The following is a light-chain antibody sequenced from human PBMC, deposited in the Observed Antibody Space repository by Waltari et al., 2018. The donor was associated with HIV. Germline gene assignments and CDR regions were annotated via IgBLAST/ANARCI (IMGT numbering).Light chain of an antibody. CDR1: SSDVGGYNY. J-gene: IGLJ2*01. CDR3: CAYAGSYTPYVG. CDR2: DVS. Sequence: QSALTQPRSVSGSPGQSVTISCTGTSSDVGGYNYVSWYQQHPGKAPKLKMYDVSKRPSGVPDRVAGCKSGSTASLTHSGLQAEDEADYYSCAYAGSYTPYVGFGGETRLTVL. V-gene: IGLV2-11*01.